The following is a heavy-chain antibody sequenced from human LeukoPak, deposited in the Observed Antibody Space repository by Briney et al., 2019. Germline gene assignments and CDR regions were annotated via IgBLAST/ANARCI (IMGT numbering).Heavy chain of an antibody. Sequence: ASVKVSCKASGYTFTSYGISWVRQAPGQGLEWMGWISAYNGNTNYAQKLQGRVTMTTDTSTSTAYMELRSLRSDDTAVYYCARLESDIVVVPAAMVLGYWGQGTLVTVSS. D-gene: IGHD2-2*01. V-gene: IGHV1-18*01. CDR1: GYTFTSYG. CDR3: ARLESDIVVVPAAMVLGY. J-gene: IGHJ4*02. CDR2: ISAYNGNT.